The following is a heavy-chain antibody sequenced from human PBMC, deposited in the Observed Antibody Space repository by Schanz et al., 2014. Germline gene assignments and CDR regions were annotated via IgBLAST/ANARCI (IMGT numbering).Heavy chain of an antibody. V-gene: IGHV3-23*01. CDR3: ARKKKGWVNGGNGHDSLDI. CDR2: ISDSGDTV. J-gene: IGHJ3*02. Sequence: DVQMLESGGGLVQPGGSLRLSCAASGFTFTNYAMSWVRHPPGKGLEWVSVISDSGDTVVYADSVKGRFTITRDKSKGTLYLQMSSLRAEDAAVDYCARKKKGWVNGGNGHDSLDIWGQGTMVTVSS. D-gene: IGHD2-15*01. CDR1: GFTFTNYA.